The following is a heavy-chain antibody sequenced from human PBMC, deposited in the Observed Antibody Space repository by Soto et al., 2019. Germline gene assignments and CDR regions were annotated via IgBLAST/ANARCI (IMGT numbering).Heavy chain of an antibody. V-gene: IGHV1-69*13. D-gene: IGHD3-9*01. CDR2: IIPIFGTA. CDR3: ARDWSYYDILTGIPTQHYYYGMDV. CDR1: GGTFSSYA. J-gene: IGHJ6*02. Sequence: SVKVSCKASGGTFSSYAISWVRQAPGQGLEWMGGIIPIFGTANYAQKFQGRVTITADESTSTAYMELSSLRSEDTAVYYCARDWSYYDILTGIPTQHYYYGMDVWGQGTTVTVSS.